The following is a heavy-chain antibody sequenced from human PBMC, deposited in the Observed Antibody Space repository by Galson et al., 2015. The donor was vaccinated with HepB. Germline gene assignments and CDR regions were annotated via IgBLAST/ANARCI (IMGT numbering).Heavy chain of an antibody. D-gene: IGHD3-10*01. V-gene: IGHV3-74*01. CDR1: GFTFSDYW. CDR3: ARDNRYYQASGSSYFRGSDYYYYMDV. J-gene: IGHJ6*03. CDR2: INSGGSSR. Sequence: SLRLSCAVSGFTFSDYWMHWVRQAPGKGLVWVSRINSGGSSRSYADSVKGRFTVSRDNAKNTLYLQMNSLRAEDTAMYYCARDNRYYQASGSSYFRGSDYYYYMDVWGKGTTVTVSS.